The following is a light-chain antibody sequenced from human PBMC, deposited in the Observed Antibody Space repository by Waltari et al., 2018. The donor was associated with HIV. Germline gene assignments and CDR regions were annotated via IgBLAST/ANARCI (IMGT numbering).Light chain of an antibody. CDR1: SSSIGSNT. Sequence: QSVLTQPPSASGTPGQRVTISCSGSSSSIGSNTVNWFQQLPGTAPKLLIYSNNQRPSGVPDRFSGSKSGTSASLAISGLQSEDEAYYYCAAWDDSLNGFWVFGGGTKLTVL. CDR2: SNN. V-gene: IGLV1-44*01. CDR3: AAWDDSLNGFWV. J-gene: IGLJ3*02.